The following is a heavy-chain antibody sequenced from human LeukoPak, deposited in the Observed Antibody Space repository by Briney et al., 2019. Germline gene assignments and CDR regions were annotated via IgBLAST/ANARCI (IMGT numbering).Heavy chain of an antibody. D-gene: IGHD3-22*01. Sequence: GGSLRLSCAASGFTVSSNYMSWVRQAPGKGLEWVSVIYSGGSTYYADSVKGRFTISRDNSKSTLYIQMNSLRAEDTAVYYCARSNYHDSRSWGFDIWGQGTMVTVSS. J-gene: IGHJ3*02. CDR3: ARSNYHDSRSWGFDI. CDR2: IYSGGST. V-gene: IGHV3-53*01. CDR1: GFTVSSNY.